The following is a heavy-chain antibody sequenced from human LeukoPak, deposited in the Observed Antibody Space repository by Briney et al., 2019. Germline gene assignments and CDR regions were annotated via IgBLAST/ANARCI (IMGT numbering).Heavy chain of an antibody. Sequence: GGSLRLFCAASGFTFSSYSMNWVRQAPGKGLEWVSSISSSSSYVDYADSVKGRFTISRDNAKNSLYLQMDSLRVEDAAVYYCARDPPSRGTRYFDYWGQGTLVTVSS. CDR3: ARDPPSRGTRYFDY. D-gene: IGHD3-16*01. CDR1: GFTFSSYS. J-gene: IGHJ4*02. V-gene: IGHV3-21*01. CDR2: ISSSSSYV.